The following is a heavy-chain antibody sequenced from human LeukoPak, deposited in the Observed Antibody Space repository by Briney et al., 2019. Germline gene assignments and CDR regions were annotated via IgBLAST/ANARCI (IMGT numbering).Heavy chain of an antibody. Sequence: ASVKVSCKASGYTFTSYYMHWVRQAPGQGLEWMGIINPSGGNTSYAQKFQGRVTMTRDTSTSTVYMELSSLRSEDTAVYYCASTTGTTKGYFQHWGQGTLVTVSS. CDR2: INPSGGNT. CDR1: GYTFTSYY. J-gene: IGHJ1*01. D-gene: IGHD1-7*01. CDR3: ASTTGTTKGYFQH. V-gene: IGHV1-46*01.